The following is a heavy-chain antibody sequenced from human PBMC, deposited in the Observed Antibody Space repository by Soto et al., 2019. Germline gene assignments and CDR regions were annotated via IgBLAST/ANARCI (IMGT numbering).Heavy chain of an antibody. CDR1: GDSVSSGTYY. Sequence: SETLSLTCTVAGDSVSSGTYYWSWIRQPPGKGLEWVGNIHYSGSTNYNPSLKSRVTMSVDTSKNQFSLKLTFVTAADTAMFYCARSSFYYDTSGYAVAWFDPWGQGTPVTVSS. V-gene: IGHV4-61*01. J-gene: IGHJ5*02. CDR3: ARSSFYYDTSGYAVAWFDP. D-gene: IGHD3-22*01. CDR2: IHYSGST.